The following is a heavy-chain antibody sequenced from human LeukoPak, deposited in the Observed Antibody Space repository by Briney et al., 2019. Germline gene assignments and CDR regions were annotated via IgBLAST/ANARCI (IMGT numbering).Heavy chain of an antibody. CDR1: GFTFSDYY. CDR3: ASGDSPSGTYYYYYMDV. CDR2: ISSSGSTI. J-gene: IGHJ6*03. Sequence: GGSLRLSCAASGFTFSDYYMSWIRQAPGKGREWVSYISSSGSTIYYADSVKGRFTISRDNAKNSLYLQMNSLRAEDTAVYYCASGDSPSGTYYYYYMDVWGKGTTVTVSS. V-gene: IGHV3-11*04. D-gene: IGHD5-12*01.